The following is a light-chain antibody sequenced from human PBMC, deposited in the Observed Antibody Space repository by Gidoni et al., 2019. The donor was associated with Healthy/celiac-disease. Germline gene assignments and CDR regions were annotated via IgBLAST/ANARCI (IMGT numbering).Light chain of an antibody. Sequence: DIQMTQSPSSLSASVGDRVTITCRASQSIINYLNWYQQKPGKAPKLLIYAASSLKSGVPSRFSGSGSGTDFTLTISSLQPEDFGTYYCQQSYSTPRTFGQGTKVEIK. CDR3: QQSYSTPRT. J-gene: IGKJ1*01. CDR2: AAS. CDR1: QSIINY. V-gene: IGKV1-39*01.